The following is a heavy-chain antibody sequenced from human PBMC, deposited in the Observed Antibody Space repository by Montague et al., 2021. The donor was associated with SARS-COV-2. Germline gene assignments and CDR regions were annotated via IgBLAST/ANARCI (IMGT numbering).Heavy chain of an antibody. CDR1: GGSVSDYY. D-gene: IGHD3-22*01. J-gene: IGHJ5*02. CDR3: ARGPRITRIVVVITDIWFDH. V-gene: IGHV4-34*01. CDR2: INHSGST. Sequence: SETLSLTCAVSGGSVSDYYWSWIRQPPPKGLEWIGEINHSGSTNYNPSLNSRVTTLVDTSKNQFSLKLTSVTAAATAVYYCARGPRITRIVVVITDIWFDHWGQGTLVTVSS.